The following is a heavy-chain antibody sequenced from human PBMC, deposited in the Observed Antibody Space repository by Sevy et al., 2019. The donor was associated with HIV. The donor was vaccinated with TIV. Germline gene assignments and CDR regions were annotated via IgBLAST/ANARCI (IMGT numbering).Heavy chain of an antibody. CDR3: ARGRKTTEQWLEELDYYYGLDV. CDR1: GFSLTTSD. D-gene: IGHD2-8*01. CDR2: VRNDGSNK. Sequence: GGSLRLSCAASGFSLTTSDMHWVRQAPGKGLEWVAYVRNDGSNKYYADSVRDRFTISRDSPKNTLYLQMNSLRDEDTAIYYCARGRKTTEQWLEELDYYYGLDVWGQGTTVTVSS. J-gene: IGHJ6*02. V-gene: IGHV3-30*02.